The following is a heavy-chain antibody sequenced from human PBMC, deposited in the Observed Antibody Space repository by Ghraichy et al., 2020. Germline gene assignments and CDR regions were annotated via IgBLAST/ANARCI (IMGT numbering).Heavy chain of an antibody. D-gene: IGHD1-7*01. CDR3: ARAWSSVKSTGNWNYLMNGWTSDY. Sequence: ASVKVSCKASGYTFTSYGISWVRQAPGQGLEWMGWISAYNGNTNYAQKLQGRVTMTTDTSTSTAYMELRSLRSDDTAVYYCARAWSSVKSTGNWNYLMNGWTSDYWGQGTLVTVSS. V-gene: IGHV1-18*01. CDR2: ISAYNGNT. CDR1: GYTFTSYG. J-gene: IGHJ4*02.